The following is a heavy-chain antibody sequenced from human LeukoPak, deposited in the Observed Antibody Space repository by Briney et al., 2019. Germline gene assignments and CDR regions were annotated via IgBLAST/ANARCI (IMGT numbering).Heavy chain of an antibody. Sequence: GGSLRLSCAGSGFTFSPYTMNWVCQAPGKGLEWVSCISKGGTYIYYADSVRGRFTISRDNAKNSLYLQMNSLRAEDTAVYYCAREEDSTTIRSSYGMDVWGQGTTVTVSS. J-gene: IGHJ6*02. V-gene: IGHV3-21*01. D-gene: IGHD2/OR15-2a*01. CDR3: AREEDSTTIRSSYGMDV. CDR2: ISKGGTYI. CDR1: GFTFSPYT.